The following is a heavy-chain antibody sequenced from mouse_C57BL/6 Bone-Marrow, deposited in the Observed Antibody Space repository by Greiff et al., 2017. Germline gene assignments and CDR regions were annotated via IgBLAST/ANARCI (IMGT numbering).Heavy chain of an antibody. J-gene: IGHJ2*01. D-gene: IGHD1-1*01. CDR2: IDPETGGT. CDR1: GYTFTDYE. V-gene: IGHV1-15*01. CDR3: TREEGGTTVVADY. Sequence: VQLQQSGAELVRPGASVTLSCKASGYTFTDYEMHWVKQTPVHGLEWIGAIDPETGGTAYNQKFKGKAILTADKSSSTAYMELRSLTSEDSAVYYCTREEGGTTVVADYWGQGTTLTVSS.